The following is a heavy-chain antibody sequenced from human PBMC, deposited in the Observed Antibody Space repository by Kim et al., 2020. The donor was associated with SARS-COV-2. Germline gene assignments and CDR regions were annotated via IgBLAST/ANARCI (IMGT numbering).Heavy chain of an antibody. Sequence: ANYAQKVQGRVTITADESTSTAYMELSSLRSEDTAVYYCAQTGASSNDYWGQGTLVTVSS. J-gene: IGHJ4*02. V-gene: IGHV1-69*01. CDR2: A. D-gene: IGHD3-10*01. CDR3: AQTGASSNDY.